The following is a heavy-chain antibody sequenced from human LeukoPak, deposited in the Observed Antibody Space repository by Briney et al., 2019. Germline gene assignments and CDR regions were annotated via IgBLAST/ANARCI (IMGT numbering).Heavy chain of an antibody. CDR3: ARVPRKIAVAGTGFDH. CDR2: ISYDGSNK. CDR1: GFTFSSYA. D-gene: IGHD6-19*01. Sequence: PGGSLRLSCAASGFTFSSYAMHWVRQAPGKGLEWVAVISYDGSNKYYADSVKGRFTISRDNSKNTLYVQMNSLRAEDTAVYYCARVPRKIAVAGTGFDHWGQGTLVTVSS. J-gene: IGHJ4*02. V-gene: IGHV3-30-3*01.